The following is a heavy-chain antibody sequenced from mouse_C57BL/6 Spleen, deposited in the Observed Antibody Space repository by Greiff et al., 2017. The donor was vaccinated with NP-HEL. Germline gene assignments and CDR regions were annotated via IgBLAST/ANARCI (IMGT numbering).Heavy chain of an antibody. D-gene: IGHD1-1*01. V-gene: IGHV1-69*01. J-gene: IGHJ1*03. CDR2: IDPSDSYT. CDR1: GYTFTSYW. CDR3: KSSYYYGDWYFDV. Sequence: VQLQQPGAELVMPGASVKLSCKASGYTFTSYWMHWVKQRPGQGLEWIGEIDPSDSYTNYNQKFKGKSTLTVDKSSSTAYMQLSSLTSEDSAVYYCKSSYYYGDWYFDVWGTGTTVTVSS.